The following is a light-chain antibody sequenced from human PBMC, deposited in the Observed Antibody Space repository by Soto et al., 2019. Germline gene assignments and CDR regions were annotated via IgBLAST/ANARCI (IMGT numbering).Light chain of an antibody. Sequence: QSVLTQPPSASGTPGQRVTISCSGSSSNIGTYTVNWYQQFPGTAPKLLIYNNDQRPSGVPDRFSGFKYGTAASLAISGLQSEDEAEYYCAAWDDSLSGLYGFGTATKLTVL. J-gene: IGLJ1*01. CDR3: AAWDDSLSGLYG. CDR2: NND. V-gene: IGLV1-44*01. CDR1: SSNIGTYT.